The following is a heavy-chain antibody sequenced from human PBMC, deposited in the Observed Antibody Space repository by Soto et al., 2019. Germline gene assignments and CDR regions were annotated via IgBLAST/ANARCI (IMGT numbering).Heavy chain of an antibody. V-gene: IGHV3-23*01. J-gene: IGHJ4*02. CDR1: GFSFTNFA. CDR3: AKDDFTDRGDDYFDY. CDR2: IGASGDIT. D-gene: IGHD2-21*02. Sequence: PGGSLRLSCAASGFSFTNFAMSWVRQAPGKGLEWVAGIGASGDITWYADSVKGRLSISRDNSKNTLYLQLNSLRFEDTAVYYCAKDDFTDRGDDYFDYWGTGPLVNVS.